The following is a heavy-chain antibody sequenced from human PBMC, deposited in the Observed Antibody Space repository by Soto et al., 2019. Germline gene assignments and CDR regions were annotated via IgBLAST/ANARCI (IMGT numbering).Heavy chain of an antibody. D-gene: IGHD6-13*01. Sequence: ASVRVSCKASGSTFTSYYMHWVRQAPGQGLEWMGIITPSGGSTSYAQKFQGRFTISRDNSKNTLFLQVNSLREEDTAVYYCASWGGIASPAYDGSLAPYDYCGQGSLVTVSS. V-gene: IGHV1-46*01. J-gene: IGHJ4*02. CDR1: GSTFTSYY. CDR2: ITPSGGST. CDR3: ASWGGIASPAYDGSLAPYDY.